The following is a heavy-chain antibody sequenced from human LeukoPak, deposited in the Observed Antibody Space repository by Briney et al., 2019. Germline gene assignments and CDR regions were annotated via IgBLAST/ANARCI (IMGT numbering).Heavy chain of an antibody. J-gene: IGHJ4*02. CDR2: INPNSGGT. Sequence: ASVKVSCKASGYTFTSYYMHWVRQAPGQGLEWMGWINPNSGGTNYAQKFQGWVTMTRDTSISTAYMELSRLRSDDTAVYYCARGAYYDILTGYYTILGFDYWGQGTLVTVSS. D-gene: IGHD3-9*01. V-gene: IGHV1-2*04. CDR3: ARGAYYDILTGYYTILGFDY. CDR1: GYTFTSYY.